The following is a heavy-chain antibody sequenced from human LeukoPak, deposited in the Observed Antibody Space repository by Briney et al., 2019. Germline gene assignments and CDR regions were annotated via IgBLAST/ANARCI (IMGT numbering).Heavy chain of an antibody. D-gene: IGHD4-17*01. CDR3: ARDGHGVPLDY. CDR1: GLSFSSYA. V-gene: IGHV3-30-3*01. J-gene: IGHJ4*02. CDR2: ISYDGTEK. Sequence: GSSLRLSCAASGLSFSSYAMHWVRQAPGKGLEWVAVISYDGTEKYYGDSVKGRFTISRDNSKNTLYLQMNSLRAEDTALYYCARDGHGVPLDYWGQGTLVTVSS.